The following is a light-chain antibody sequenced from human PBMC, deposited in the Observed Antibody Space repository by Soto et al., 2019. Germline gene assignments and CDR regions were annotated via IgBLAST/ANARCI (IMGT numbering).Light chain of an antibody. Sequence: EIVLTQSPGTLSLSPGERATLSCRASQTVSSNYLAWYQQKPGQAPRLLIYGASSRATGVPDRFSGSGSGTDFTLTISSLQPDDFATYYCQQYGSSPGTFGQGTKVDIK. CDR1: QTVSSNY. CDR2: GAS. V-gene: IGKV3-20*01. CDR3: QQYGSSPGT. J-gene: IGKJ1*01.